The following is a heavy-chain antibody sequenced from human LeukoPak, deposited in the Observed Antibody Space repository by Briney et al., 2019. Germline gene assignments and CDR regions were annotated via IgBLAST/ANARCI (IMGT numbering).Heavy chain of an antibody. CDR1: GGSSSSSSYY. V-gene: IGHV4-39*01. J-gene: IGHJ4*02. Sequence: PSETLALTSTVSGGSSSSSSYYWGWIRQPPGKGLEWIGSIYYSGSTYYNPSLKSRVTISVDTSKNQFSLKLSSVTAADTAVYYCARGGPTEAFGYWGQGTLVTVSS. CDR2: IYYSGST. D-gene: IGHD3-16*01. CDR3: ARGGPTEAFGY.